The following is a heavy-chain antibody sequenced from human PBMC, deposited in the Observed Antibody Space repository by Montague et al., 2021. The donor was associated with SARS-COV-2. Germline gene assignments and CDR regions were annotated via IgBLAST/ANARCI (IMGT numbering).Heavy chain of an antibody. V-gene: IGHV3-30-3*01. CDR2: LSNDANNA. D-gene: IGHD2-15*01. J-gene: IGHJ6*02. CDR1: GFTFSTYD. CDR3: ARERGPGVYCSGATCTNYYYYYGLDV. Sequence: SLRLSCAASGFTFSTYDMNWVRQAPGKGLEWVAVLSNDANNAYYADSVKGRFTISRDTSKSTLYLQMNSLRAEDTAVYYCARERGPGVYCSGATCTNYYYYYGLDVWGQGTTVTVSS.